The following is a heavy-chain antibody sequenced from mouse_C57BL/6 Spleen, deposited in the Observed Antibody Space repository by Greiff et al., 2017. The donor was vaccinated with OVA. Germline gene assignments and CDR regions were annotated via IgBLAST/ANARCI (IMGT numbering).Heavy chain of an antibody. J-gene: IGHJ1*03. CDR2: INPNNGGT. Sequence: EVQLQESGPELVKPGASVKIPCKASGYTFTDYNMDWVKQSHGKSLEWIGDINPNNGGTIYNQKFKGKATLTVDKSSSTAYMELRSLTSEDTAVYYCARTRWEGGYFDVWGTGTTVTVSS. D-gene: IGHD4-1*01. CDR3: ARTRWEGGYFDV. V-gene: IGHV1-18*01. CDR1: GYTFTDYN.